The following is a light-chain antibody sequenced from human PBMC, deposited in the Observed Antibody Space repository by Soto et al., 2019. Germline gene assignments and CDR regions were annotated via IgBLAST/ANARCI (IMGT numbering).Light chain of an antibody. Sequence: QSALTQPASVSGSPGQSITISCTGTSSDVGGYTYVSWYQQHPGEAPKLMIYEVSHRPSGISDRFSGSKSGSTASLTTSGLQAEDEADYYCCSYSTSTTRYLFGTGTKVTVL. V-gene: IGLV2-14*01. CDR2: EVS. CDR3: CSYSTSTTRYL. J-gene: IGLJ1*01. CDR1: SSDVGGYTY.